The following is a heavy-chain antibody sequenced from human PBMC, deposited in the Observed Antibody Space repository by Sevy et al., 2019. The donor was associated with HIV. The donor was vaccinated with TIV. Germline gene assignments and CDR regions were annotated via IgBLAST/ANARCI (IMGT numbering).Heavy chain of an antibody. Sequence: GGSLRLSCAASGFTFSSYSMNWVRQAPGKGLEWVSSISSSSSYKYYVDSVKGRFTISRDNAKNSLYLQMNSLRAEDTAVYYCARGGEYGCFDSWGQGTLVTVSS. CDR3: ARGGEYGCFDS. CDR2: ISSSSSYK. CDR1: GFTFSSYS. D-gene: IGHD4-17*01. J-gene: IGHJ5*01. V-gene: IGHV3-21*01.